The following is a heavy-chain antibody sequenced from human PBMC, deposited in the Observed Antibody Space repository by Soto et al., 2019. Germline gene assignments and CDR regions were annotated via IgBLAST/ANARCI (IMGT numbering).Heavy chain of an antibody. CDR3: ARVPRPSYGTPRRFDY. D-gene: IGHD4-17*01. CDR1: GYTFTSYG. Sequence: ASGKVCCKASGYTFTSYGISWGRQAPGQGLEWMGWISAYNGNTNYAQKLQGRVTMTTDTSTSTAYMELRSLRSDDTAVYYCARVPRPSYGTPRRFDYWCQGTLVTVSS. J-gene: IGHJ4*02. V-gene: IGHV1-18*01. CDR2: ISAYNGNT.